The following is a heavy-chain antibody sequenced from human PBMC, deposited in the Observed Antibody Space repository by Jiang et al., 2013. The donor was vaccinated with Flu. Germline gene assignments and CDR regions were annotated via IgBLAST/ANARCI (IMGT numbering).Heavy chain of an antibody. CDR2: INSKGDTT. J-gene: IGHJ2*01. D-gene: IGHD5-12*01. Sequence: VQLVESGGGLVQPGGSLRIPCSASGFTFRSYTMYWVRQAPGKGPEYISSINSKGDTTYYADSVKGRFTISRDNSQNTVYLQMRGLSAEDTAVYYCVKKPVTYNGYDYFDLWGRGTLVTVSS. CDR3: VKKPVTYNGYDYFDL. CDR1: GFTFRSYT. V-gene: IGHV3-64D*06.